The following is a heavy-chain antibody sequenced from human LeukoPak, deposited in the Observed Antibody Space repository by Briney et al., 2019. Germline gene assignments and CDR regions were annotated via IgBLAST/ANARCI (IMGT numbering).Heavy chain of an antibody. CDR1: GFTFSSYG. J-gene: IGHJ6*03. D-gene: IGHD6-13*01. CDR2: ISGSGGST. Sequence: GGTLRLSCAASGFTFSSYGMSWVRQAPGKGLEWVSAISGSGGSTYYADSVKGRFTISRDNSKNTLYLQMNSLRAEDTAVYYCAKAGIAAAGNYYYYYMDVWGKGTTVTISS. V-gene: IGHV3-23*01. CDR3: AKAGIAAAGNYYYYYMDV.